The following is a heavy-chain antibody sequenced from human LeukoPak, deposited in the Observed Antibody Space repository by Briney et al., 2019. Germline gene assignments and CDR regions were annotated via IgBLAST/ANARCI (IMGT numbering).Heavy chain of an antibody. D-gene: IGHD6-13*01. Sequence: PGGSLRLSCAASGFTFSSYAMSWVRQAPGKGLEWVSAISGSGGSTYYADSMKGRFTISRDNSKNTLYLQMNSLRAEDTAVYYCAKARSEQLVLFDWGQGTLVTVSS. CDR1: GFTFSSYA. CDR2: ISGSGGST. CDR3: AKARSEQLVLFD. V-gene: IGHV3-23*01. J-gene: IGHJ4*02.